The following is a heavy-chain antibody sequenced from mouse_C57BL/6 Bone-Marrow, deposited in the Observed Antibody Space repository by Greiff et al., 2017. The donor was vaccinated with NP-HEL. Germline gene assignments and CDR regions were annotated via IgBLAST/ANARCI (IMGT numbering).Heavy chain of an antibody. V-gene: IGHV5-4*01. CDR3: ARGPELVRYFGV. CDR1: GFTFSSYA. J-gene: IGHJ1*03. D-gene: IGHD4-1*01. Sequence: EVQLVESGGGLVKPGGSLKLSCAASGFTFSSYAMSWVRQTPEKRLEWVATISDGGSYTYYPDNVKGRFTISRDNAKNNLYLQMSHRKSEDTAMYYCARGPELVRYFGVWGTGTTVTVSS. CDR2: ISDGGSYT.